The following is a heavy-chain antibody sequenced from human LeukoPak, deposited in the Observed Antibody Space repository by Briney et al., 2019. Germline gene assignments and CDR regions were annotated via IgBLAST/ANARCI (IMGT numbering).Heavy chain of an antibody. Sequence: ASVKVSCKASGYTFSTYGISWVRQAPGQGLEWMGRISTYNGNTNYAQKFQGRVTMTTDTSTTTAYMELRSLRSDDTAVYYCARDRVTYSTSSGVDYWGQGTLVTVSS. CDR3: ARDRVTYSTSSGVDY. J-gene: IGHJ4*02. V-gene: IGHV1-18*01. CDR2: ISTYNGNT. D-gene: IGHD6-6*01. CDR1: GYTFSTYG.